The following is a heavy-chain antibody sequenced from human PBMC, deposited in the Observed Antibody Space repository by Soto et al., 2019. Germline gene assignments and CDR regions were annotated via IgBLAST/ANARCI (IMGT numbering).Heavy chain of an antibody. J-gene: IGHJ6*02. CDR2: IYYSGST. CDR3: ARARDDIGPPVIMDYGMDV. V-gene: IGHV4-59*01. Sequence: PSETLSLTCTVSGGSIGSFYWSWIRQPPGKGLEWIGYIYYSGSTNYNPSLKSRVTISVDTSKNQFSLKVSSVTTADTAVYYCARARDDIGPPVIMDYGMDVWGHGTTVTVSS. CDR1: GGSIGSFY.